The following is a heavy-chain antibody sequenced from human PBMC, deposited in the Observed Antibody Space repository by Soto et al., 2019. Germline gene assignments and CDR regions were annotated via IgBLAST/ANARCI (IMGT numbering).Heavy chain of an antibody. J-gene: IGHJ4*02. CDR2: IKQDGSEK. CDR1: GFTFSSYW. CDR3: ARGKEIAARFDY. D-gene: IGHD6-6*01. Sequence: EVQLVEPGGGLVQPGGSLRLACAASGFTFSSYWISWVRQAPGKGLEWVANIKQDGSEKYYVDSVKGRFTISRDNAQNSLYLQMNSLRAEDTAVYYCARGKEIAARFDYWGQGTLVTVSS. V-gene: IGHV3-7*03.